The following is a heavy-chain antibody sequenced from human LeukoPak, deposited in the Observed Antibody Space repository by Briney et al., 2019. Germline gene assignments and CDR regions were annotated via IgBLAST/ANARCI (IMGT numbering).Heavy chain of an antibody. CDR3: ARVESKAPRVVAGWFDP. J-gene: IGHJ5*02. V-gene: IGHV4-39*07. CDR1: GFTFSSYA. D-gene: IGHD2-15*01. CDR2: IYYSGST. Sequence: PGGSLRLSCAASGFTFSSYAMSWVRQAPGKGLEWIGSIYYSGSTYYNPSLKSRVTISVDTSKNQFSLKLSSVTAADTAVYYYARVESKAPRVVAGWFDPWGQGTLVTVSS.